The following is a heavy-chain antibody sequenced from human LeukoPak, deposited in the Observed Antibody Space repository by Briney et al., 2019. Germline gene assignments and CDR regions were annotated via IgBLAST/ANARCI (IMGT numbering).Heavy chain of an antibody. CDR3: ARDIYDFWSGYYFDY. Sequence: GSLRLSCAASGFTFSSYWMSWVRQAPGKGLEWVANIKQDGSEKYYVDSVKGRFTISRDNAKNSLYLQMNSLRAEDTAVYYCARDIYDFWSGYYFDYWGQGTLVTVSS. V-gene: IGHV3-7*01. D-gene: IGHD3-3*01. J-gene: IGHJ4*02. CDR1: GFTFSSYW. CDR2: IKQDGSEK.